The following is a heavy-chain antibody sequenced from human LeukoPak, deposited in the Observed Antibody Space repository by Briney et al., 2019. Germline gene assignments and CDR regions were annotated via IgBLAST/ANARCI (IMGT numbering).Heavy chain of an antibody. CDR3: ARGGKEQRYCSSTSCYTRRYYYYMDV. V-gene: IGHV4-34*01. CDR2: INHSGST. D-gene: IGHD2-2*02. Sequence: SETLSLTCAVYGGSFSGYYWSWIRQPPGKGLEWIGEINHSGSTNYNPSLKSRVTISVDTSKNQFSLKLSSVTAADTAVYYCARGGKEQRYCSSTSCYTRRYYYYMDVWGKGTTVTVSS. CDR1: GGSFSGYY. J-gene: IGHJ6*03.